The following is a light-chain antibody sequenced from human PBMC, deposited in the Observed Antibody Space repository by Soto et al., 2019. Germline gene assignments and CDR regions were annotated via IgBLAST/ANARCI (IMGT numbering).Light chain of an antibody. J-gene: IGLJ2*01. CDR1: SGDVGTYNL. CDR3: CSYAGRSNVV. CDR2: EVN. Sequence: QSALTQPASVSGSPGQSITISCTVTSGDVGTYNLVSWYQQHPGRAPKLIIFEVNKRPSGVSNRLSGSKSGNTASLAISGLQADDEADYHCCSYAGRSNVVCGGGTKVTVL. V-gene: IGLV2-23*02.